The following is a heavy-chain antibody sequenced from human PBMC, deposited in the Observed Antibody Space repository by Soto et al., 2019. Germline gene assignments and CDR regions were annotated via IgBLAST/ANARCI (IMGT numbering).Heavy chain of an antibody. D-gene: IGHD3-10*01. Sequence: ASVKVSCKASGYTFTTYGISWVRQAPGQGLEWMGWISAYNGNTNYAQKLQGRVTMTTDTSTSTAYMELRSLRSDDTAVYYCARDLTTSTMVRGVIGYWGQGTLVTVSS. J-gene: IGHJ4*02. CDR1: GYTFTTYG. V-gene: IGHV1-18*01. CDR2: ISAYNGNT. CDR3: ARDLTTSTMVRGVIGY.